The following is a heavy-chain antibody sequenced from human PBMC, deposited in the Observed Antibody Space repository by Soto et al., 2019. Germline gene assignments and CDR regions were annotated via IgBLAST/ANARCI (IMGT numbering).Heavy chain of an antibody. CDR1: GFTFSSYS. Sequence: GGSLRLSCAASGFTFSSYSMNWVRQAPGKGLEWVSSISSSSSYIYYADSVKGRFTISRDNAKNSLYLQMNSLRAEDTAVYYCARDRSIEVGGYDLVWSTRPFDYWGQGTLVTVSS. V-gene: IGHV3-21*01. D-gene: IGHD5-12*01. J-gene: IGHJ4*02. CDR3: ARDRSIEVGGYDLVWSTRPFDY. CDR2: ISSSSSYI.